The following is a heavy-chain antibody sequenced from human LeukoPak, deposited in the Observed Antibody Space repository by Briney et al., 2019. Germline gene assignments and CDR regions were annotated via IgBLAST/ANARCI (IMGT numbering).Heavy chain of an antibody. V-gene: IGHV3-23*01. CDR1: GFTFSSYA. CDR2: ISSDGIST. CDR3: VKDYRVGSSPAFGDF. Sequence: GGSLRLSCAASGFTFSSYAMSWVRQAPGKGLEWVSTISSDGISTYYADSVKGRFTISRDNSRNTLWLQMNTLRAEDTAVYYCVKDYRVGSSPAFGDFWGRGVLVTVSS. D-gene: IGHD2-21*01. J-gene: IGHJ4*02.